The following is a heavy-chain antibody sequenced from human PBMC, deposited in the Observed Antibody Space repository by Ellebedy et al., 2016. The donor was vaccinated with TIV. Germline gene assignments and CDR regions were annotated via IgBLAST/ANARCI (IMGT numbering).Heavy chain of an antibody. CDR3: ARGPRGYSSSWSQSEYYYYGMDV. CDR2: INHSGST. CDR1: GGSFSGYY. Sequence: SETLSLTCAVYGGSFSGYYWSWIRQPPGKGLEWIGEINHSGSTNYNPSLKSRVTISVDTFKNQFSLKLSSVTAADTAVYYCARGPRGYSSSWSQSEYYYYGMDVWGQGTTVTVSS. V-gene: IGHV4-34*01. D-gene: IGHD6-13*01. J-gene: IGHJ6*02.